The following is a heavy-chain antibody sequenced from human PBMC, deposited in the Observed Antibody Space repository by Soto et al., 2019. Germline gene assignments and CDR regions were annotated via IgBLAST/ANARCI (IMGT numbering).Heavy chain of an antibody. Sequence: SETLSLTCAVSGGSISSSNWWSWVRQPPGKGLEWIGEIYHSGSTNYNPSLKSRVTISVDKSKNQFSLKLSSVTAADTAVYYCARDEGIVGVKGRFDPWGQGTLVTVSS. CDR2: IYHSGST. J-gene: IGHJ5*02. CDR1: GGSISSSNW. V-gene: IGHV4-4*02. D-gene: IGHD1-26*01. CDR3: ARDEGIVGVKGRFDP.